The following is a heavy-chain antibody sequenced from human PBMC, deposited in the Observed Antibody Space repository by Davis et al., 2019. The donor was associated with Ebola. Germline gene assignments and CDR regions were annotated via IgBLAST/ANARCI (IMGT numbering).Heavy chain of an antibody. D-gene: IGHD1-26*01. V-gene: IGHV2-70*11. CDR1: GFSLSTSGMC. Sequence: SGPTLVKPTQTLTLTCTFSGFSLSTSGMCVSWIRQPPGKALEWLARIDWDDDKYYSTSLKTRLTISKDTSKNQVVLTMTNMDPVDTATYYCARIRVSGSYPYYYYYGMDVWGQGTTVTVSS. CDR2: IDWDDDK. J-gene: IGHJ6*02. CDR3: ARIRVSGSYPYYYYYGMDV.